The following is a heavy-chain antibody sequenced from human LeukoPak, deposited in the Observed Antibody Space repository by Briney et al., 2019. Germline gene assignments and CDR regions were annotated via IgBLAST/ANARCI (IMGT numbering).Heavy chain of an antibody. V-gene: IGHV4-4*07. CDR3: AREAYNTVAIDY. D-gene: IGHD4-23*01. Sequence: SETLSLTRTVSGGSISSYYWSWIRQPAGEGLEWIGRIYTSGSTNYNPSLKSRVTMSVDTSKNQFSLKLSSVTAADTAVYYCAREAYNTVAIDYWGQGTLVTVSS. CDR1: GGSISSYY. J-gene: IGHJ4*02. CDR2: IYTSGST.